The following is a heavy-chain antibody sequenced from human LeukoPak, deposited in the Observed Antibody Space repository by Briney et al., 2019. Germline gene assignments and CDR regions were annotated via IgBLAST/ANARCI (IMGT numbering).Heavy chain of an antibody. V-gene: IGHV4-59*01. Sequence: SETLPLTCTVSGGSISSYYWSWIRQPPGKGLEWIGYIYYSGSTNYNPSLKSRVTISVDTSKNQFSLKLSSVTAADTAVYYCARGKDYYGDHIGFDYWGQGTLVTVSS. CDR2: IYYSGST. CDR1: GGSISSYY. D-gene: IGHD4-17*01. J-gene: IGHJ4*02. CDR3: ARGKDYYGDHIGFDY.